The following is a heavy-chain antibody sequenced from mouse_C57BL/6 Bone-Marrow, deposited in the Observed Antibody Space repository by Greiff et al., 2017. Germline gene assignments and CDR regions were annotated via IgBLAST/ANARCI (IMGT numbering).Heavy chain of an antibody. CDR1: GYTFTDYN. CDR3: ARSGISYDGYLYYAMDY. J-gene: IGHJ4*01. D-gene: IGHD2-3*01. Sequence: EVQLQQSGPELVKPGASVKIPCKASGYTFTDYNMDWVKQSHGKSLEWIGDINPNNGGTIYNQKLKGKATLTVGKSSSTAYMELRSLTSEDTAVYYCARSGISYDGYLYYAMDYWGQGTSVTVSS. V-gene: IGHV1-18*01. CDR2: INPNNGGT.